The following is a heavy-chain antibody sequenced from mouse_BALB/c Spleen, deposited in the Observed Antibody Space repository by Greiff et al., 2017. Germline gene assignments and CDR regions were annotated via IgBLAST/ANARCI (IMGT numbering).Heavy chain of an antibody. V-gene: IGHV14-4*02. Sequence: VQLKESGAELVRSGASVKLSCTASGFNIKDYYMHWVKQRPEQGLEWIGWIDPENGDTEYAPKFQGKATMTADTSSNTAYLQLSSLTSEDTAVYYCNALDDYDGGGFAYWGQGTLVTVSA. CDR2: IDPENGDT. CDR1: GFNIKDYY. CDR3: NALDDYDGGGFAY. D-gene: IGHD2-4*01. J-gene: IGHJ3*01.